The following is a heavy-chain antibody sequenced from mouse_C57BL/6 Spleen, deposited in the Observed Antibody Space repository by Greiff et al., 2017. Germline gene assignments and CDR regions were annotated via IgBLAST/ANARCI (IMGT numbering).Heavy chain of an antibody. V-gene: IGHV1-53*01. Sequence: VQLQQSGTELVKPGASVKLSCKASGYTFTSYWMHWVKQRPGQGLEWIGHINPSNGGTNDNEKFKSKATLTVDKSSSTADMQLSSLTSEDSAVYDCARWNDYDVFDYAMDYWGQGTSVTVSS. CDR3: ARWNDYDVFDYAMDY. CDR2: INPSNGGT. CDR1: GYTFTSYW. D-gene: IGHD2-4*01. J-gene: IGHJ4*01.